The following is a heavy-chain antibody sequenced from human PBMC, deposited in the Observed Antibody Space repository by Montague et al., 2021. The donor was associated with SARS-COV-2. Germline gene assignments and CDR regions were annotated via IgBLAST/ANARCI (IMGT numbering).Heavy chain of an antibody. V-gene: IGHV4-59*01. J-gene: IGHJ5*02. CDR3: ARVSRITIFGVVGWFDP. D-gene: IGHD3-3*01. Sequence: SETLSLTCTVAGGSISSYYWGWIRQPPGKGLEWIGYIYYSGSTNXXPSLKGGVTISVDTSKNQFSLKLSSVTAADTAVYYCARVSRITIFGVVGWFDPWGQGTLVTVSS. CDR1: GGSISSYY. CDR2: IYYSGST.